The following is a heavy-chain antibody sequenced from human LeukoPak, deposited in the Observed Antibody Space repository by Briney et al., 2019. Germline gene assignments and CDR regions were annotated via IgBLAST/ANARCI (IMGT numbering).Heavy chain of an antibody. CDR2: IKSNTDGGTT. J-gene: IGHJ4*02. V-gene: IGHV3-15*01. CDR1: GFSFTNAW. Sequence: GGSLRLSCAASGFSFTNAWMTWVRQAPGKGLEWVGRIKSNTDGGTTDYAAPVKGRFTISRDDSKNTLSLQMNSLKTEDTAVYYCTTFYYYGSGSYLGYWGQGTLVTVSS. CDR3: TTFYYYGSGSYLGY. D-gene: IGHD3-10*01.